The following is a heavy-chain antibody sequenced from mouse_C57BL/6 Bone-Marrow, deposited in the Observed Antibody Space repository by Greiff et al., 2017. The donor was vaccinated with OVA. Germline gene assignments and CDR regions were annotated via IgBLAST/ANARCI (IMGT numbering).Heavy chain of an antibody. CDR1: GYTFTSYW. D-gene: IGHD2-10*02. Sequence: QVQLKQPGAELVKPGASVKMSCKASGYTFTSYWITWVKQRPGQGLEWIGDIYPGSGSTNYNQKFKSKATLTVDTSSSTAYMQLSSLTSEDSAVYYCARYEYDYAMDYWGQGTSVTVSS. J-gene: IGHJ4*01. V-gene: IGHV1-55*01. CDR3: ARYEYDYAMDY. CDR2: IYPGSGST.